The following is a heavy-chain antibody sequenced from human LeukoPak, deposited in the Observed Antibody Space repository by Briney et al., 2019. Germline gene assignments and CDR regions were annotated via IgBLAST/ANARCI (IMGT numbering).Heavy chain of an antibody. Sequence: ASMKVSCKASGYTSTSYGISWVRQAPGQGLEWMGWINPNSGGTNYAQKFQGRVAMTRDTSISTAYMELSRLRSDDTAVYYCASGFMGYDRSGYYDDAFDIWGQGTMVTVSS. CDR2: INPNSGGT. CDR1: GYTSTSYG. J-gene: IGHJ3*02. CDR3: ASGFMGYDRSGYYDDAFDI. D-gene: IGHD3-22*01. V-gene: IGHV1-2*02.